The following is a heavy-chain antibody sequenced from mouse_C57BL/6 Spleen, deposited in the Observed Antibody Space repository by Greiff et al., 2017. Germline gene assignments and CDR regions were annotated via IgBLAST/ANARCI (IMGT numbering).Heavy chain of an antibody. Sequence: EVMLVESGGGLVQPGESLKLSCESNEYEFPSHDMSWVRKTPEKRLELVAAINSDGGSTYYPDTMERRFIISRDNTKKTLYLQMSSLRSEDTALYYCARGGYYSNPAWFAYWGQGTLVTVSA. J-gene: IGHJ3*01. D-gene: IGHD2-5*01. V-gene: IGHV5-2*01. CDR3: ARGGYYSNPAWFAY. CDR1: EYEFPSHD. CDR2: INSDGGST.